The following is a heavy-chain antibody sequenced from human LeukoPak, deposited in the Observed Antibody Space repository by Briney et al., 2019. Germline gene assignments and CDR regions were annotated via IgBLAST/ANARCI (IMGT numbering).Heavy chain of an antibody. V-gene: IGHV1-2*06. Sequence: ASVKVSCKASGYTFTGYYMHWVRQAPGQGLEWMGRINPNSGGTNYAQKFQGRVTMTRDTSISTAYMELSRLRSDDTAVYYCARDFGGWPGLLDYWGQGTLVTVSS. D-gene: IGHD6-19*01. CDR2: INPNSGGT. CDR3: ARDFGGWPGLLDY. J-gene: IGHJ4*02. CDR1: GYTFTGYY.